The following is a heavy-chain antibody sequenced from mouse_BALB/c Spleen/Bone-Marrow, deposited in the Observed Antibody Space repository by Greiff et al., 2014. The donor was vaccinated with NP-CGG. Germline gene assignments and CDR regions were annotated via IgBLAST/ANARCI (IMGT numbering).Heavy chain of an antibody. Sequence: VQLKESGPELVKPGPSVKISCKASGYSFTGYYMHWVKQSHGKSLEWIGEINPYNGGTSYNQKFKGKATLTVDTSSSTAFMELHSLTSEDSLVYYCARQLYGNYAYWGQGTLVTASA. D-gene: IGHD2-10*02. CDR2: INPYNGGT. V-gene: IGHV1S30*01. J-gene: IGHJ3*01. CDR1: GYSFTGYY. CDR3: ARQLYGNYAY.